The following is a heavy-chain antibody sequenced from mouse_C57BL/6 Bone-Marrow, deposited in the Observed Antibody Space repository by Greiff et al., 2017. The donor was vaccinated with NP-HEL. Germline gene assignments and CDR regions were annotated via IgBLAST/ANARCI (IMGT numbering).Heavy chain of an antibody. CDR3: ARCSGYSNYFDY. CDR2: IYPRSGNT. J-gene: IGHJ2*01. Sequence: VQLQQSGAELARPGASVKLSCKASGYTFTSYGISWVKQRTGQGLEWIGEIYPRSGNTYYNKKFKGKATLTADKSSSTAYMELRSLTSEDSAVYFCARCSGYSNYFDYWGQGTTLTVSS. D-gene: IGHD2-3*01. CDR1: GYTFTSYG. V-gene: IGHV1-81*01.